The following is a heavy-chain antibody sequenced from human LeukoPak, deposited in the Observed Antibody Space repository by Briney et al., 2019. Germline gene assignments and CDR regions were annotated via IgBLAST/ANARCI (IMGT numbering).Heavy chain of an antibody. J-gene: IGHJ3*02. D-gene: IGHD3-16*01. CDR3: ARPGLGDAFDI. CDR1: GFTFSSYE. CDR2: IRFDGNDK. V-gene: IGHV3-30*02. Sequence: PGGSLRLSCAASGFTFSSYEMNWVRQAPGKGLEWVSFIRFDGNDKYYADSVKGRFTISRDNSKNTVYLQMNSLIAEDTAVYYCARPGLGDAFDIWGQGTMVSVSS.